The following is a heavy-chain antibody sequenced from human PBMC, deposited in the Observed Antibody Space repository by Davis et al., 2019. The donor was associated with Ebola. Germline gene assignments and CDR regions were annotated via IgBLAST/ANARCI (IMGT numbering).Heavy chain of an antibody. CDR3: ASVLGGWVGAFDI. CDR1: VITFSSYA. Sequence: GESLKISCTDSVITFSSYAMTWVRQAPGKGLEWVSVIYSGGSTYYADSVKGRFTISRDNSKNTLYLQMNSLRAEDTAVYYCASVLGGWVGAFDIWGQGTMVTVSS. V-gene: IGHV3-53*01. J-gene: IGHJ3*02. CDR2: IYSGGST. D-gene: IGHD6-19*01.